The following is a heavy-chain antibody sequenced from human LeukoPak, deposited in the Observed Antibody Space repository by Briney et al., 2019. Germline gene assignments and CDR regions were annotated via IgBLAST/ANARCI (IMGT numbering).Heavy chain of an antibody. Sequence: PSETLSLTCTVSGDSISSTSYYWSWIRQPPGKGLEWIGYIYYSGSTNYNPSLKSRVTISVDTSKNQFSLKLSSVTAADTAVYYCARDHRYSGYDYGGYYFDYWGQGTLVTVSS. CDR1: GDSISSTSYY. V-gene: IGHV4-61*01. D-gene: IGHD5-12*01. CDR2: IYYSGST. J-gene: IGHJ4*02. CDR3: ARDHRYSGYDYGGYYFDY.